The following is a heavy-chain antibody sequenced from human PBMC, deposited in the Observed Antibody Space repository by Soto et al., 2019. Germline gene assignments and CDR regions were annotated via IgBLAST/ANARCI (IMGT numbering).Heavy chain of an antibody. J-gene: IGHJ6*02. V-gene: IGHV4-34*01. CDR2: INHSGST. CDR1: GGSFSGYY. CDR3: ASLSTGYYYGMDV. Sequence: LSLTCAVYGGSFSGYYWSWIRQPPGKGLEWIGEINHSGSTNYNPSLKSRVTISVDTSKNQFSLKLSSVTAADTAVYYCASLSTGYYYGMDVWGQGTTVTVSS.